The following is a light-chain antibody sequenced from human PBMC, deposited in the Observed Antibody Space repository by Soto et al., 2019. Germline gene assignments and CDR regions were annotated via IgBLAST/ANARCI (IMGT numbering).Light chain of an antibody. CDR1: QSVSSSY. V-gene: IGKV3-20*01. J-gene: IGKJ1*01. CDR2: GAS. CDR3: QQYGSSPGT. Sequence: EIVLTQSPGTLSLSPGERATLSCRASQSVSSSYLAWYQQKPGQAPRLLIYGASSRATGIPDRFSGSGSETDFTLTISRLEPEDVAVYYCQQYGSSPGTFGQGTKVEIK.